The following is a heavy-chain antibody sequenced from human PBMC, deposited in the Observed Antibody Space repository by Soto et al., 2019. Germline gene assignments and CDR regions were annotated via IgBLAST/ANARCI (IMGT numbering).Heavy chain of an antibody. D-gene: IGHD2-15*01. CDR2: INPNSGGT. Sequence: ASVKVSCKASGYTFTGYYMHWVRQAPGQGLEWMGWINPNSGGTNYAQKFQGWVTMTRDTSISTAYMELSRLRSDDTAVYYCARDWCSGGSCYRSWFDPWGQGTLVTVSS. CDR1: GYTFTGYY. V-gene: IGHV1-2*04. CDR3: ARDWCSGGSCYRSWFDP. J-gene: IGHJ5*02.